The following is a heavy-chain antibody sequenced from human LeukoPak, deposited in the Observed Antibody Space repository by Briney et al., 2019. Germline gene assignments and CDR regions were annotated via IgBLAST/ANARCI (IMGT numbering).Heavy chain of an antibody. CDR2: ISGSGGST. Sequence: GRSLRLSCAASGFTFSSYAMSWVRQAPGKGLEWLSAISGSGGSTYYADSVKGRSTISRDNSKNTLYLQMNRLSADNMPVYFCAKPLVRDGYFDLWGRGTLVTVSS. D-gene: IGHD3-10*01. V-gene: IGHV3-23*01. CDR1: GFTFSSYA. CDR3: AKPLVRDGYFDL. J-gene: IGHJ2*01.